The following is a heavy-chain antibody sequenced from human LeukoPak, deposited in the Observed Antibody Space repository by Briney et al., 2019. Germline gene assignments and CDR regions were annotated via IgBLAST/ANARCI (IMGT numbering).Heavy chain of an antibody. CDR1: GYTFTGYY. J-gene: IGHJ4*02. V-gene: IGHV1-2*04. CDR2: INPNSGGT. Sequence: ASVKVSCKASGYTFTGYYMHWVRQAPGQGLEWMGWINPNSGGTNYAQKFQGWVTMTRDTSISTAYMELSRLRSDDTAVYYCARMYYDILTGYSIFDYWGQGTLVTVSS. CDR3: ARMYYDILTGYSIFDY. D-gene: IGHD3-9*01.